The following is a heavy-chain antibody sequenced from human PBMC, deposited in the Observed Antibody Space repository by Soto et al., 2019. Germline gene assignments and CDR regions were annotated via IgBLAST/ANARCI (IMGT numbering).Heavy chain of an antibody. Sequence: VQLVESGGGLVQPGGSLRLSCAASGFIVSDHYMDWVRQAPGKGLEWVGRIKNKANSYTTEYAASVKGRFTISRDDSKNSLYLQMNSLKTEDTAVYYCTRISLVGATGGRYFDYWGQGTLLTVSS. V-gene: IGHV3-72*01. CDR2: IKNKANSYTT. CDR1: GFIVSDHY. D-gene: IGHD1-26*01. CDR3: TRISLVGATGGRYFDY. J-gene: IGHJ4*02.